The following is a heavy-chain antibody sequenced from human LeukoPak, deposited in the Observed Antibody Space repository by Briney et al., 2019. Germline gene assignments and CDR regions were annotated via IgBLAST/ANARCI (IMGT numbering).Heavy chain of an antibody. J-gene: IGHJ4*02. V-gene: IGHV4-61*02. CDR3: ARDPRSSGWYGWYDY. Sequence: SETLSLTCTVSGGSISSGSYYWSWIRQPAGKGLEWIGRIYTSGSTNYNPSLKSRVTISVDTSKNQFSLKLSSVTAADTAVYYCARDPRSSGWYGWYDYWGQGTLVTVSS. CDR1: GGSISSGSYY. D-gene: IGHD6-19*01. CDR2: IYTSGST.